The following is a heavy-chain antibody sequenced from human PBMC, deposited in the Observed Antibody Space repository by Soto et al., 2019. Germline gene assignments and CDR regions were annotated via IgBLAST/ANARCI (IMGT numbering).Heavy chain of an antibody. CDR2: ISNSGSTI. D-gene: IGHD2-2*01. CDR1: GFIFNTYA. V-gene: IGHV3-48*01. CDR3: ARDGAMDDY. Sequence: EVQLVESGGGLVQPGGSLRLSCAASGFIFNTYAMNWVRQAPGKGREWISYISNSGSTIYYADSVKGRFTISRDNAKNSLYLQMNSLRAEDTALYYCARDGAMDDYWGQGTLVTVSS. J-gene: IGHJ4*02.